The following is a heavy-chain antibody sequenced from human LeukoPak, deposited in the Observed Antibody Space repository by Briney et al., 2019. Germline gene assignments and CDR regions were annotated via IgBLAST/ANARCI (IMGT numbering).Heavy chain of an antibody. D-gene: IGHD3-3*01. CDR3: ARVKADYDFWSGYPYYFDY. CDR1: GGTFSSYA. CDR2: IIPIFGTA. Sequence: ASVKVSCKASGGTFSSYAISWVRQAPGQGLEWMGGIIPIFGTANHAQKFQGRVTITADESTSTAYMELSSLRSEDTAVYYCARVKADYDFWSGYPYYFDYWGQGTLVTVSS. J-gene: IGHJ4*02. V-gene: IGHV1-69*13.